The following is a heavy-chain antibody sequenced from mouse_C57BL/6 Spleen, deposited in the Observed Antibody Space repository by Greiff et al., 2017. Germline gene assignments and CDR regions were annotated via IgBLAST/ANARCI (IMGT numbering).Heavy chain of an antibody. J-gene: IGHJ4*01. CDR1: GFTFSDYG. CDR3: AREDYYAMDY. V-gene: IGHV5-17*01. Sequence: EVKLVESGGGLVKPGGSLKLSCAASGFTFSDYGMHWVRQAPEKGLEWVAYISSGSSTIYYADTVKGRFTISRDNAKNTLFLQMTSLRSEDTAMYYGAREDYYAMDYWGQGTSVTVSS. CDR2: ISSGSSTI.